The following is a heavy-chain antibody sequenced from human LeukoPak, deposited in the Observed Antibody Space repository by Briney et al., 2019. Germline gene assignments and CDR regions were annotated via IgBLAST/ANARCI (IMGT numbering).Heavy chain of an antibody. CDR1: EFTFSDYY. CDR3: ARDQGADIVATLRYYYYGMDV. V-gene: IGHV3-11*06. D-gene: IGHD5-12*01. CDR2: ISSSSSYT. Sequence: PGGSLRLSCAASEFTFSDYYMSWLRQAPGKGLEWVSYISSSSSYTNYADSVKGRFTISRDNAKNSLYLQMNSLRAEDTAVYYCARDQGADIVATLRYYYYGMDVWGQGTTVTVSS. J-gene: IGHJ6*02.